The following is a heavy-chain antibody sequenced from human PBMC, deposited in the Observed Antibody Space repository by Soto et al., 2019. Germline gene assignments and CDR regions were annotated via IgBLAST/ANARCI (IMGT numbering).Heavy chain of an antibody. CDR2: VSASNGNT. CDR3: ARALTPTDY. V-gene: IGHV1-18*01. D-gene: IGHD3-9*01. CDR1: GSTFPSNS. Sequence: QVQLVQSGAEVKKPGASVKVSCKASGSTFPSNSITWVRQPPGQGLEWMGRVSASNGNTNYAQKLQGRVTMTTDTSTSTAYMELRSLRSDDTAVYYCARALTPTDYWGQGTLVTVSS. J-gene: IGHJ4*02.